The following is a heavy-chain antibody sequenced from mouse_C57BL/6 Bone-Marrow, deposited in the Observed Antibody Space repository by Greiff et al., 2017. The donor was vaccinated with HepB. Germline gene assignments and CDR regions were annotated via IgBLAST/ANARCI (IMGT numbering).Heavy chain of an antibody. Sequence: VQLKQSGAELVKPGASVKLSCTASGFNIKDYYMHWVKQRTEQGLEWIGRIDPEDGETKYAPKFQGKATITADTSSNTAYLQLSSLTSEDTAVYYCASPLIYYGNYPLFAYWGQGTLVTVSA. V-gene: IGHV14-2*01. CDR2: IDPEDGET. J-gene: IGHJ3*01. CDR3: ASPLIYYGNYPLFAY. D-gene: IGHD2-1*01. CDR1: GFNIKDYY.